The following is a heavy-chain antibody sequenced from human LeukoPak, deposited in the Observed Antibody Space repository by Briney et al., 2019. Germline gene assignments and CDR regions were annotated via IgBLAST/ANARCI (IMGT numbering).Heavy chain of an antibody. J-gene: IGHJ6*03. Sequence: SETLSLTCAVSGYSISSGYYWGWLRQPPGKGLEWIGSIYHSGSTYYNPSLKSRVTISVDTSKNQFSLKLSSVTAADTAVYYCARGGYSYGYDYYYYMDVWGKGTTVTVSS. D-gene: IGHD5-18*01. CDR1: GYSISSGYY. V-gene: IGHV4-38-2*01. CDR3: ARGGYSYGYDYYYYMDV. CDR2: IYHSGST.